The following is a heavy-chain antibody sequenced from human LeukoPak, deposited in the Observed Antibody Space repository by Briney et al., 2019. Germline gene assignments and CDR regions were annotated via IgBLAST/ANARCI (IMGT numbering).Heavy chain of an antibody. CDR1: GGTFSSYA. J-gene: IGHJ3*02. D-gene: IGHD5-18*01. Sequence: GASVKVSCKASGGTFSSYAISWVRQAPGQGLEWMGGFIPIFGTANYAQKFQGRVTITTDESTSTAYMELSSLRSEDTAVYYCASSDVLPPPRGYSYGYSSGAFDIWGQGTMDTVSS. V-gene: IGHV1-69*05. CDR2: FIPIFGTA. CDR3: ASSDVLPPPRGYSYGYSSGAFDI.